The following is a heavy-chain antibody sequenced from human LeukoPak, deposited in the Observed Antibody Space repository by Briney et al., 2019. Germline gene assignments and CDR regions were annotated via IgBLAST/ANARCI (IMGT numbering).Heavy chain of an antibody. CDR1: GFTFRSAA. D-gene: IGHD1-26*01. J-gene: IGHJ3*02. CDR2: IFSGGST. V-gene: IGHV3-23*01. Sequence: GGSLRLSCAASGFTFRSAAMTWVRQAPGKGLEWVSVIFSGGSTYYADSVKGRFTISRDNSKNTLYLQMNSLRVEDTAIYYCARGRRWDLLVSLIDASDIWGQGTMVTVSS. CDR3: ARGRRWDLLVSLIDASDI.